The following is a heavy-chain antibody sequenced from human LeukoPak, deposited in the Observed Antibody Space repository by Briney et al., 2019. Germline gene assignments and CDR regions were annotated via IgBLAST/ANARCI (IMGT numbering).Heavy chain of an antibody. CDR3: ARDLRYGILRGAFDI. V-gene: IGHV3-7*01. CDR1: GFNFSTYW. D-gene: IGHD4-17*01. CDR2: IKEDGSEI. J-gene: IGHJ3*02. Sequence: TGGSLRLSCAASGFNFSTYWMTWVRQVPGKGLEWVANIKEDGSEIYYVDSVKGRFTISRDNAKNSLYLQMNSLRAEDTAVYYCARDLRYGILRGAFDIWGQGTMVTVSS.